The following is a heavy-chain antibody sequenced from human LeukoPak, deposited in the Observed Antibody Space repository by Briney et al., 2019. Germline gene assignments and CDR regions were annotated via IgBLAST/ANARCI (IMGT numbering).Heavy chain of an antibody. V-gene: IGHV3-23*01. D-gene: IGHD6-19*01. Sequence: GGSLRLSCAAPGFTSSSYAMSWVRQAPGKGLEWVSAISGSGGSTYYADSVKGRFTISRDNSKNTLYLQMNSPRAEDTAVYYCARGSQWLAIVYWGEGALVTVSS. CDR1: GFTSSSYA. J-gene: IGHJ4*02. CDR3: ARGSQWLAIVY. CDR2: ISGSGGST.